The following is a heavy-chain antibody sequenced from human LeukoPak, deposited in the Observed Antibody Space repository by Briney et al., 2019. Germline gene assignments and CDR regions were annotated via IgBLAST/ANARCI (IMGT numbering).Heavy chain of an antibody. CDR2: IGPGDGKT. J-gene: IGHJ6*02. Sequence: ASVKVSCKVSGYSLTELSIHWVRQAPGKGLEWMGCIGPGDGKTNYAQKFQGRVTMTEDTSTDTAYMGLSSLRSDDTAVYYCATTRLVPLYYYGMDVWGQGTTVAVSS. V-gene: IGHV1-24*01. CDR1: GYSLTELS. D-gene: IGHD3-9*01. CDR3: ATTRLVPLYYYGMDV.